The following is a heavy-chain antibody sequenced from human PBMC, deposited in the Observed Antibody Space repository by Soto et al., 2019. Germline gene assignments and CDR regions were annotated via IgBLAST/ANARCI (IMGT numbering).Heavy chain of an antibody. CDR3: AREDESSGYAGTFQH. J-gene: IGHJ1*01. CDR2: ISPDSSIK. CDR1: GFIFSNYP. V-gene: IGHV3-30*09. Sequence: QVQLMESGGGVVQPGRSLRLSCVASGFIFSNYPMHWVRQAPGRGLEWVAVISPDSSIKTYADSVKDRVAIFRDNSKNTLDLQMNSLRPEDTAVYYCAREDESSGYAGTFQHWGQGTLATVSS. D-gene: IGHD3-22*01.